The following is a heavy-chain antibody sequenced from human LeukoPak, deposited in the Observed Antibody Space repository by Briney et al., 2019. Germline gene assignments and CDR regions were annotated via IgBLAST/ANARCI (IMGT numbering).Heavy chain of an antibody. V-gene: IGHV4-39*07. CDR2: FYYTGST. Sequence: SETLSLTCTVSGGSISSSNYYWGWIRQPPGKGLDWIGSFYYTGSTYYNPSLKSRVTISVDTSKNQFSLKLHSVTAADTAVYYCARGGYYYLDVWGRGTTVTASS. CDR3: ARGGYYYLDV. J-gene: IGHJ6*03. CDR1: GGSISSSNYY.